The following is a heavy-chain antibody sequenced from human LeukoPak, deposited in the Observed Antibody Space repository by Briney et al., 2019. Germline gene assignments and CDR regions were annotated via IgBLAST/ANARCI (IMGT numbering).Heavy chain of an antibody. V-gene: IGHV3-23*01. Sequence: GGSLRLSCAAPGFTFSSYAMSWVRQAPGKGLEGVSAISGSGGSTYYADSVKGRFTISRDNSKNTLYLQMNSLRAEDTAVYYCAKDLPRAAAGTGSHGYWGQGTLVTVSS. CDR1: GFTFSSYA. D-gene: IGHD6-13*01. CDR2: ISGSGGST. J-gene: IGHJ4*02. CDR3: AKDLPRAAAGTGSHGY.